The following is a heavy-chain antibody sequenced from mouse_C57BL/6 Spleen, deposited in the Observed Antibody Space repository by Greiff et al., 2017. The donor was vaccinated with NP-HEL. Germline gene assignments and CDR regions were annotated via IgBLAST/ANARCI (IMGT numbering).Heavy chain of an antibody. CDR2: IRSKSNNYAT. CDR1: GFSFNTYA. CDR3: VRHEGDYDGDWYFDV. V-gene: IGHV10-1*01. D-gene: IGHD2-4*01. J-gene: IGHJ1*03. Sequence: EVKLMESGGGLVQPKGSLKLSCAASGFSFNTYAMNWVRQAPGKGLEWVARIRSKSNNYATYYADSVKDRFTISRDDSESMLYLQMNNLKTEDTAMYYCVRHEGDYDGDWYFDVWGTGTTVTVSS.